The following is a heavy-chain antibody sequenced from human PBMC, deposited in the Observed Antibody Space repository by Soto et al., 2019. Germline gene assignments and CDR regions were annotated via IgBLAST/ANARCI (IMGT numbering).Heavy chain of an antibody. V-gene: IGHV3-23*01. D-gene: IGHD3-16*01. CDR3: AKAYFVWSSEQPYYFDY. CDR1: GFTFSNYA. CDR2: ISGSGGRS. J-gene: IGHJ4*02. Sequence: EVQLLNSWGGLVQPGGSLRLSCAASGFTFSNYAMTWVRHGPGKGLEWVSGISGSGGRSYYADSVKGRFTISRDNSKSTLYLQMNSLRAEDTAVYYCAKAYFVWSSEQPYYFDYWGQGTLVTVSS.